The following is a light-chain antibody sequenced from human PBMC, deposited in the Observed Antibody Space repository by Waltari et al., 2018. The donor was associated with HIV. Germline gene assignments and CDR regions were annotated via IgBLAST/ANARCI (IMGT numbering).Light chain of an antibody. CDR2: DVS. J-gene: IGLJ2*01. Sequence: QSALTQPASVSGSLGQSITISCTGTSSDAGGYNYVSWYQQHTGKAPKFLIYDVSDRPSGVSNRFSGSKSGNTASLTISGLQAEDEADYYCSSYTSDNTFTIFGGGTKLTVL. V-gene: IGLV2-14*03. CDR3: SSYTSDNTFTI. CDR1: SSDAGGYNY.